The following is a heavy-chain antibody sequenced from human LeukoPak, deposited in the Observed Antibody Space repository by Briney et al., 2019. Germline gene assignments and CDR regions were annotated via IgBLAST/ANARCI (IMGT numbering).Heavy chain of an antibody. D-gene: IGHD2/OR15-2a*01. CDR2: ISSSSTTV. V-gene: IGHV3-48*02. CDR1: GFTFSSYS. Sequence: GGSLRLSCAASGFTFSSYSMNWVRQAPGNGLESVSYISSSSTTVYYADSVKGRFTISRDNAKNSLYLQMNSLRDEDTAVYYCAREISDAFDIWGQGTMVTVSS. CDR3: AREISDAFDI. J-gene: IGHJ3*02.